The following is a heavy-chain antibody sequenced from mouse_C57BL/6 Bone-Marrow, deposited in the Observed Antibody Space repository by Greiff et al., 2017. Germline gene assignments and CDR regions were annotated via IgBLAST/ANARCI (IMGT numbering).Heavy chain of an antibody. CDR1: GFNIKDYY. V-gene: IGHV14-2*01. Sequence: EVKLQESGAELVKPGASVKLSCAASGFNIKDYYMPWVRQRTEQGLEWIGRIDPEDGETKYAPKFKGDGTITADTSSNTAYLQLSSLTSEDTAVYYCAGFYYYGSRLINYWGQGTSLTVSS. CDR3: AGFYYYGSRLINY. D-gene: IGHD1-1*01. J-gene: IGHJ4*01. CDR2: IDPEDGET.